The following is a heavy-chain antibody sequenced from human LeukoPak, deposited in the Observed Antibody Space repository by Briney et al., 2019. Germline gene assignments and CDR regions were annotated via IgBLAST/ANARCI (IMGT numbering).Heavy chain of an antibody. CDR2: IYSSGST. CDR3: ARDPSGYYDSSGYL. D-gene: IGHD3-22*01. V-gene: IGHV4-59*01. Sequence: SETLSLTCTVSGGSITSYYWSWIRQPPGKGLEWIGYIYSSGSTNCNPSLKSRVTISVDTSKNQFSLQLSSVTAADTAVYYCARDPSGYYDSSGYLWGQGTLVTVSS. J-gene: IGHJ5*02. CDR1: GGSITSYY.